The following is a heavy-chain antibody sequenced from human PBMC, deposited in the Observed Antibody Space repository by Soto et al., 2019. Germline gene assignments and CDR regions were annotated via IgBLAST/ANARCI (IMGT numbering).Heavy chain of an antibody. CDR2: ISSSSSTI. CDR1: GFTFSSYS. CDR3: ARWGNSSGYYYVARAFDI. D-gene: IGHD3-22*01. V-gene: IGHV3-48*02. J-gene: IGHJ3*02. Sequence: GESLKISCAASGFTFSSYSMNWVRQAPGKGLEWVSYISSSSSTIYYADSVKGRFTISRDNAKNSLYLQMNSLRDEDTAVYYCARWGNSSGYYYVARAFDIWGQGTMVTVSS.